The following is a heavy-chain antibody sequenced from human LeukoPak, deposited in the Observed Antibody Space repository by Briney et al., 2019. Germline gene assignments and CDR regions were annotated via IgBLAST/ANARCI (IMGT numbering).Heavy chain of an antibody. CDR3: ARVWDSSGYYWGYFDY. J-gene: IGHJ4*02. D-gene: IGHD3-22*01. CDR1: GGSISSYY. CDR2: IYISGSGST. Sequence: SETLSLTCTVSGGSISSYYWSWIRQPAGKGLEWIGRIYISGSGSTNYNPSLKSRVTMSVDTSKNQFSLKLSSVTAADTAVYYCARVWDSSGYYWGYFDYWGQGTLVTVSP. V-gene: IGHV4-4*07.